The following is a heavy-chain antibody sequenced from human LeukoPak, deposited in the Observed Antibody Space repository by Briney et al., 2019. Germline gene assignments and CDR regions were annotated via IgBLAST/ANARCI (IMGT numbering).Heavy chain of an antibody. D-gene: IGHD6-19*01. V-gene: IGHV3-23*01. CDR1: GFTFSSYA. Sequence: PGGPLRLSCAASGFTFSSYAMSWVRQAPGKGLEWVSAISGSGGSTYYADSVKGRFTISRDNSKNTLYLQMNSLRAEDTAVYYCAKGDSSGWYGPYFDYWGQGTLVTVSS. J-gene: IGHJ4*02. CDR2: ISGSGGST. CDR3: AKGDSSGWYGPYFDY.